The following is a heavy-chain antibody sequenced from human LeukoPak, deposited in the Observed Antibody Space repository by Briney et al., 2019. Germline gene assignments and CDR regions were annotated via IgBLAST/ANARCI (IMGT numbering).Heavy chain of an antibody. D-gene: IGHD3-16*01. J-gene: IGHJ4*02. Sequence: ASVKVSCKASGYTFTSYGISWVRQAPGQGLEWMGWISAYNGNTNYAQKLQGRVTMTTDTSTSTAYMELRSLRSDNTAVYYCATYDYVWGSYRNWGQGTLVTVSS. CDR1: GYTFTSYG. V-gene: IGHV1-18*01. CDR2: ISAYNGNT. CDR3: ATYDYVWGSYRN.